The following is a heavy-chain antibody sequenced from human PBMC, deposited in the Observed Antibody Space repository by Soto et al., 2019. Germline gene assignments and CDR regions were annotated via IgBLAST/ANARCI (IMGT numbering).Heavy chain of an antibody. CDR2: ISSSSSYI. CDR3: ARGKGYGSGSYYYYYYYMDV. D-gene: IGHD3-10*01. V-gene: IGHV3-21*01. J-gene: IGHJ6*03. CDR1: GFTFISYS. Sequence: PGGSLRLSCASSGFTFISYSMNWVRQAPGKGLEWVSSISSSSSYIYYADSVKCRFTISRDNAKNSLYLQMNSLRAEDTAVYYCARGKGYGSGSYYYYYYYMDVWGKGTTVTVSS.